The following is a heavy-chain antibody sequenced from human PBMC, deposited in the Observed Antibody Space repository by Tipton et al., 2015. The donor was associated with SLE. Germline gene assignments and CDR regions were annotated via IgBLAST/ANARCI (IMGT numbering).Heavy chain of an antibody. J-gene: IGHJ4*02. CDR2: IYYSGST. CDR1: GGSISSSTYY. Sequence: LRLSCTVSGGSISSSTYYWGWIRQPPGKGLEWIGSIYYSGSTYYNPSLMSRVTISVDTSKNQFSLKLSSVTAADTAVYYCARHPSPYDFWSGCHFDHWGQGTLVIVSS. V-gene: IGHV4-39*07. D-gene: IGHD3-3*01. CDR3: ARHPSPYDFWSGCHFDH.